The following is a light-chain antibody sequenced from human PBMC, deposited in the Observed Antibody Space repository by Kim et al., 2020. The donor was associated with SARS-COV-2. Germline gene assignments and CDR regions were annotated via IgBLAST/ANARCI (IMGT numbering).Light chain of an antibody. CDR3: QQYGTSPT. J-gene: IGKJ4*01. CDR1: QSLTSNY. V-gene: IGKV3-20*01. Sequence: LTAGERATLSSRTSQSLTSNYLVWYQKKPGKAPRLIIYGASSRATGIPDSFSGSGSGADFTLTNSRLEPEGFAVYYWQQYGTSPTFGGGTKVDIK. CDR2: GAS.